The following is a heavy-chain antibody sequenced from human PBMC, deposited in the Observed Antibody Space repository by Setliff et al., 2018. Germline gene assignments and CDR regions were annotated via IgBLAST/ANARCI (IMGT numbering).Heavy chain of an antibody. J-gene: IGHJ4*02. D-gene: IGHD3-10*01. CDR2: ISPHNGNT. V-gene: IGHV1-18*01. CDR3: SRLVRFCTRIVCQRLSGDDY. CDR1: GYTFTDFG. Sequence: ASVKVSCKASGYTFTDFGVSWVRQAPGQGLEWVGWISPHNGNTYYAPKFQGTVLMTADTSTTTAYLGLRSLRSDDTAVYYCSRLVRFCTRIVCQRLSGDDYWGQGTLVTVSS.